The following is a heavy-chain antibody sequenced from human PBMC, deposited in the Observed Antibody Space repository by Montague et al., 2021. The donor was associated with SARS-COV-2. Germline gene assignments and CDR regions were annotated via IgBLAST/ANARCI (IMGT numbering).Heavy chain of an antibody. V-gene: IGHV4-31*03. D-gene: IGHD3-10*01. CDR1: GASISTGAYY. Sequence: TLSLTCTVSGASISTGAYYWSWIRQHPEKGLEWIGYIYYSGTIYYNPSLKSRVTISVDTSNNHSSLKLSSVTAADTAVYYCATASGSGSLGFHYWGQGTLVLVSS. J-gene: IGHJ4*02. CDR3: ATASGSGSLGFHY. CDR2: IYYSGTI.